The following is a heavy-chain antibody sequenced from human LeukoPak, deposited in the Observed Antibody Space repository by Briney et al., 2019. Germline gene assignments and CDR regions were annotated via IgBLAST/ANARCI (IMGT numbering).Heavy chain of an antibody. CDR3: ARGDYGDYVLDY. CDR1: GGTFSSYA. Sequence: SVKVSCKASGGTFSSYAISWVRQAPGQGLEWMGRIIPILGIANYAQKFQGRVTITADKSTSTAYMELSSLRSEDTAAYYCARGDYGDYVLDYWGQGTLVTVSS. V-gene: IGHV1-69*04. D-gene: IGHD4-17*01. CDR2: IIPILGIA. J-gene: IGHJ4*02.